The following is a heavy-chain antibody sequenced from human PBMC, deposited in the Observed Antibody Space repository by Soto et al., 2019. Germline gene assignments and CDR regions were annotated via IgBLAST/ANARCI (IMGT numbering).Heavy chain of an antibody. CDR3: AVPGIAAAGTYYGMDV. CDR2: INHSGST. Sequence: SETLSLTCAVSGGSFIGYYWSWILQPPGKGLEWIGEINHSGSTNYNPSLKSRVTISVDTSKSQFSLKLSSVTAADTAVYYCAVPGIAAAGTYYGMDVWGQGTTVTGSS. V-gene: IGHV4-34*01. D-gene: IGHD6-13*01. J-gene: IGHJ6*02. CDR1: GGSFIGYY.